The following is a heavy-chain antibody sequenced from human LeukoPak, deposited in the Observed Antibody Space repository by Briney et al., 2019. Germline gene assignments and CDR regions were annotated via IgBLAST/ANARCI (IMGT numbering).Heavy chain of an antibody. CDR1: GCTLSDYW. Sequence: GGSLRLSCVVSGCTLSDYWMHWVRKAPGKGLVWVSGIKTDGSDRRYADFVKGRFTISRDNAKNTLYLQMNSLRAEDTAVYYCVRDFLTVTTNDYWGQGTLVTVSS. D-gene: IGHD4-11*01. CDR2: IKTDGSDR. J-gene: IGHJ4*02. V-gene: IGHV3-74*01. CDR3: VRDFLTVTTNDY.